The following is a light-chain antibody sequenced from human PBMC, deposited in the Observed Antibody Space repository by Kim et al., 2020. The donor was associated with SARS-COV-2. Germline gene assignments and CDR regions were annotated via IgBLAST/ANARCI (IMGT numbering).Light chain of an antibody. Sequence: SSELTQDPVVSVALGQTVRITCRGDGLRNFYASWHQQKPGQAPVVAVYGRNNRPTGVPDRFPGSSSGNKANSIITGVQPEDEVDYYCNSRDRSGNLVLFG. CDR3: NSRDRSGNLVL. J-gene: IGLJ2*01. CDR1: GLRNFY. CDR2: GRN. V-gene: IGLV3-19*01.